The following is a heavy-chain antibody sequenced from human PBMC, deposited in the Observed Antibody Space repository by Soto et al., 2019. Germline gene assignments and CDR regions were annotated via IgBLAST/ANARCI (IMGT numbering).Heavy chain of an antibody. Sequence: PGGSLRLSCAPSGFTFSSYEMNWVRQAPGKGLEWGSYISSSGSTIYYAYSVKGQFTISRDKAKSSLSLQMNSLRVEDTAVYYCARESCSSTFCSTRYGMDVWGQGTTVTVSS. D-gene: IGHD2-2*01. V-gene: IGHV3-48*03. J-gene: IGHJ6*02. CDR1: GFTFSSYE. CDR3: ARESCSSTFCSTRYGMDV. CDR2: ISSSGSTI.